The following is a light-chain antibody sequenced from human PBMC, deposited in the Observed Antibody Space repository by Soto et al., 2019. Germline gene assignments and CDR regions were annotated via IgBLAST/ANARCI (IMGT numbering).Light chain of an antibody. CDR1: ESVDTN. J-gene: IGKJ1*01. Sequence: IVMTQSPATLSVSPGERVTLSCRVSESVDTNFAWYQQRPGQAPRLLIYGASNRATGIPDRFSGSGSGTDFTLTISRLEPEDFAVYYCQQYGSSGTFGQGTKVDIK. CDR2: GAS. V-gene: IGKV3-20*01. CDR3: QQYGSSGT.